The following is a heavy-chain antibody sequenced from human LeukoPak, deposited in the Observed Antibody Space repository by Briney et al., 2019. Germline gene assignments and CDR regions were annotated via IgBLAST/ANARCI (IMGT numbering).Heavy chain of an antibody. CDR3: ARESITIFGGIIYGMDV. CDR1: GFTFSSYS. Sequence: PGGSLRLSCAASGFTFSSYSMNWVRQAPGKGLEWVSSISSSSSYIYYADSVKGRFTISRDNAKNSLYLQMNSLRAEDTAVYYCARESITIFGGIIYGMDVWGQGTTVTVSS. V-gene: IGHV3-21*01. J-gene: IGHJ6*02. D-gene: IGHD3-3*01. CDR2: ISSSSSYI.